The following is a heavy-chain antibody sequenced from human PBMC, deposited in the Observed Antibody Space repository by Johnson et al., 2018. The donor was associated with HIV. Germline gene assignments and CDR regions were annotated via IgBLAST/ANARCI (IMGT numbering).Heavy chain of an antibody. D-gene: IGHD3-10*01. CDR1: GFTFSSYA. V-gene: IGHV3-30*04. CDR2: ISYDGSDK. J-gene: IGHJ3*02. CDR3: ARERHYYGSVRPRERQGDAFDI. Sequence: QVQLVESGGGVVQPGRSLRLSCAASGFTFSSYAMHWVRQAPGKGLEWVAVISYDGSDKYHADSVKGRFTISRDSSKNTLYLEMNTLRPEDTAMYFCARERHYYGSVRPRERQGDAFDIWGQGTMVTVAS.